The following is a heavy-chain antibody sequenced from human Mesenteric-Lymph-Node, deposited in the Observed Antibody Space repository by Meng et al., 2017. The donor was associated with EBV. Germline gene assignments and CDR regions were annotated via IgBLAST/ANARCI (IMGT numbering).Heavy chain of an antibody. V-gene: IGHV4-4*02. CDR1: GGSISSSNW. J-gene: IGHJ4*02. Sequence: VRVQGPGPVLVKPSGTSSLTCAVSGGSISSSNWWSWDRQPPGKGLEWIGEIYHSGSTDYNPSLKSRVTISVDKSKNQFSLNLSSVTAADTAVYYCARGDYGVSVGDWGQGTLVTVSS. CDR3: ARGDYGVSVGD. CDR2: IYHSGST. D-gene: IGHD4-17*01.